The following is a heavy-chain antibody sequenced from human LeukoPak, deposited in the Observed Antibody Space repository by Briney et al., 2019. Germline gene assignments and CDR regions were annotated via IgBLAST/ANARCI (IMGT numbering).Heavy chain of an antibody. CDR3: VKDWGDYGMERQDY. CDR2: ISSSSSYI. V-gene: IGHV3-21*01. CDR1: GFTYSSNS. D-gene: IGHD4-17*01. Sequence: SGGSLRLSCAVSGFTYSSNSMNWIRQAPGKGLEWVSSISSSSSYIYYADSVKGRFTISRDNAKNSLYLQMNSLRAEDTAVYYCVKDWGDYGMERQDYWGQGTLVTVSS. J-gene: IGHJ4*02.